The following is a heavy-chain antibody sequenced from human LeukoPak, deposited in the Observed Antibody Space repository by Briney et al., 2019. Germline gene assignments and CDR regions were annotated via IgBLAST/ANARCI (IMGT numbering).Heavy chain of an antibody. J-gene: IGHJ6*03. V-gene: IGHV4-61*08. CDR1: GASIGSGAHY. Sequence: PSETLSLTCTVSGASIGSGAHYWSWMRQPPGKGLEWIGYIWHSGSTNYNPSLKSRVTMSVDTSKNQVSLKLTSVTAADTAAYYCASGTAPKSYYYYYMDVWGKGTTVTVSS. D-gene: IGHD1-1*01. CDR3: ASGTAPKSYYYYYMDV. CDR2: IWHSGST.